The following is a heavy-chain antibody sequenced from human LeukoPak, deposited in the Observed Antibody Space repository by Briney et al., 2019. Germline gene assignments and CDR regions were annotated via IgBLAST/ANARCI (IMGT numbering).Heavy chain of an antibody. CDR1: GGSISSGGYY. D-gene: IGHD3-3*01. CDR2: IYYSGST. J-gene: IGHJ3*02. V-gene: IGHV4-31*03. Sequence: PSETLSLTCTVSGGSISSGGYYWSWIRQHPGKGLEWIGYIYYSGSTYYNPSLKSRVTISVDTSKNQFSLKLSSVTAADTAVYYCARLPYYDFWSGYYIRDDAFDIWGQGTMVTVSS. CDR3: ARLPYYDFWSGYYIRDDAFDI.